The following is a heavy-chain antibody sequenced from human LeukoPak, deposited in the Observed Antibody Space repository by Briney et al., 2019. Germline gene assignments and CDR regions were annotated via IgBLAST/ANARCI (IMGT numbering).Heavy chain of an antibody. D-gene: IGHD6-13*01. V-gene: IGHV3-23*01. CDR3: AKDLGIAAAGYYYYGMDV. CDR2: ISGSGGST. J-gene: IGHJ6*02. CDR1: GFTFSSYA. Sequence: GGSLRLSCAASGFTFSSYAMSWVRQAPGKGLEWVSAISGSGGSTYYADSVKGRFTISRDNSKNTLYLQMSSLRAEDTAVYYCAKDLGIAAAGYYYYGMDVWGQGTTVTVSS.